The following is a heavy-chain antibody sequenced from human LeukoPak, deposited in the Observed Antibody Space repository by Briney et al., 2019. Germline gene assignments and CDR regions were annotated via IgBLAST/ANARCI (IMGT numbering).Heavy chain of an antibody. Sequence: GGSLRLSCAVSGFTFDDYAMHWVRQAPGKGLEWVSGISWNSGSIGYADSVKGRFTISRDNAKDSLYLQMNSLRAEDMALYYCAKDKGSSGWFFDYWGQGTLVTVSS. D-gene: IGHD6-19*01. CDR2: ISWNSGSI. V-gene: IGHV3-9*03. CDR1: GFTFDDYA. CDR3: AKDKGSSGWFFDY. J-gene: IGHJ4*02.